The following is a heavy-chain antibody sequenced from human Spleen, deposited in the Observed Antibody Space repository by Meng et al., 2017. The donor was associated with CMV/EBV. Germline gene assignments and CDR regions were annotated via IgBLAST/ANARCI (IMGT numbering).Heavy chain of an antibody. CDR3: ARDRGVFDH. CDR2: ISYDGGNK. J-gene: IGHJ4*02. V-gene: IGHV3-30*04. Sequence: GGSLRLSCRASGFTFSSYAMHWVRQAPGKGLEWVAFISYDGGNKYFADSVKDRFTISRDNSKNTLYLQMNSLSAEDTAVYYCARDRGVFDHWGQGTLVTVSS. CDR1: GFTFSSYA.